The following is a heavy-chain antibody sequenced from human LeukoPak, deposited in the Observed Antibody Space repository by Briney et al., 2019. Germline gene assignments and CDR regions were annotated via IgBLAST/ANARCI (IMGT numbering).Heavy chain of an antibody. D-gene: IGHD5-12*01. CDR3: ASERILSGYDSLDY. V-gene: IGHV6-1*01. J-gene: IGHJ4*02. CDR2: TYYRSKWYS. CDR1: GDSVSSNSAA. Sequence: SQTLSLTCAIFGDSVSSNSAAWTWIRQSPSRGLEWLGRTYYRSKWYSDYAVSVKSRITINPDTSKNQFSLQLSSVTLEDTAVYYCASERILSGYDSLDYWGQGTLVTVSS.